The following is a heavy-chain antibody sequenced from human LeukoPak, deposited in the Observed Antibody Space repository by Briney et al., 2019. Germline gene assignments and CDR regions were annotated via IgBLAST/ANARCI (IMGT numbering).Heavy chain of an antibody. J-gene: IGHJ6*03. CDR3: ARDQLGGDPDDYYYYYMDV. CDR1: GFFFGAYA. CDR2: IRSKTYGGAI. V-gene: IGHV3-49*03. Sequence: GGSPRLSCTTSGFFFGAYAMSWFRQAPGKGLEWLGFIRSKTYGGAIEYAASVKGRFTISRDDSKGIAYLQMNSLKTEDTAVYYCARDQLGGDPDDYYYYYMDVWGKGTTVTVSS. D-gene: IGHD4-17*01.